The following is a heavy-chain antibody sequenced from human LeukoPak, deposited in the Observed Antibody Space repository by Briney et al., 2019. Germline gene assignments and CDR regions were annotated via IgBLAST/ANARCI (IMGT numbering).Heavy chain of an antibody. CDR2: IKNKIEGGVT. V-gene: IGHV3-15*01. Sequence: GGSLRLSCAASGFIFNSAWMNWVRQAPGKGLEWVGRIKNKIEGGVTNYTAAVKGRFTISRDDSENTLYLQMDSLETEDTAIYYCTTGVATTWHDGYWGQGTLVTVSS. CDR3: TTGVATTWHDGY. J-gene: IGHJ4*02. CDR1: GFIFNSAW. D-gene: IGHD1-1*01.